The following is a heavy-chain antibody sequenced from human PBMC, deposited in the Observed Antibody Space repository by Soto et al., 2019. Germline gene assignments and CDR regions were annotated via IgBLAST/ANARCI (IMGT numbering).Heavy chain of an antibody. V-gene: IGHV5-51*01. CDR1: GYTFSNYW. CDR3: ARQETSIGSGYSH. Sequence: PGESLKISCKGSGYTFSNYWIGWVRQMPGKGLEWMGIIYAGDSDTRYSPSFQGQVTMSADQSISTAYLQWTSLKASDTAIYYCARQETSIGSGYSHWGQGTLVTVSS. D-gene: IGHD3-22*01. J-gene: IGHJ4*02. CDR2: IYAGDSDT.